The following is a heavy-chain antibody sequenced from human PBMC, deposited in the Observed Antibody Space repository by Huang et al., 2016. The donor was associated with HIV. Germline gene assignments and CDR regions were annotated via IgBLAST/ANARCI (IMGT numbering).Heavy chain of an antibody. D-gene: IGHD3-22*01. Sequence: QVHLVQSGPEVKKPGASVKVSCKASGYTFTSFGISWVRQAPGQGLEWMGSLSAHKGDTNYAQKFRVRVTMTTDTSTRTAHMELRSLRSDDSAVYYCVVDDTSGYFSSDYWGQGTLVTVSS. CDR2: LSAHKGDT. V-gene: IGHV1-18*04. CDR1: GYTFTSFG. CDR3: VVDDTSGYFSSDY. J-gene: IGHJ4*02.